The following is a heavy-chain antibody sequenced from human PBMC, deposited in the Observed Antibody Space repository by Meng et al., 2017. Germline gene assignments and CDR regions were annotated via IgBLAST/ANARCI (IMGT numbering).Heavy chain of an antibody. J-gene: IGHJ4*02. CDR1: GYTLSSDG. CDR2: INTYNGKT. Sequence: VELGQCGVEVKKPGASVTGPCEASGYTLSSDGFSWVRQAPGQGLEWLGWINTYNGKTDYAQKFQGRITMTTDTFTSTAYMELRNLRSDDTAVYYCATRGNPYLNCWGQGTLVTVSS. CDR3: ATRGNPYLNC. V-gene: IGHV1-18*01.